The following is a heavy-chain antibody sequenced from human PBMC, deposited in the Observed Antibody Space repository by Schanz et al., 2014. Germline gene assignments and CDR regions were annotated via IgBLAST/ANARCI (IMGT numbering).Heavy chain of an antibody. J-gene: IGHJ4*02. CDR1: GGTFSSYS. CDR2: IIPILGIA. Sequence: QVHLVQSGAEVKKPGSSVKVSCKASGGTFSSYSISWVRQAPGQGLEWMGRIIPILGIANYAQKFQGRVTNTADKSTSTAYMDLSSLRPEDTAVYYCARDQSPYTNSSDVRYFDYWGQGSLVTVSS. CDR3: ARDQSPYTNSSDVRYFDY. D-gene: IGHD6-6*01. V-gene: IGHV1-69*04.